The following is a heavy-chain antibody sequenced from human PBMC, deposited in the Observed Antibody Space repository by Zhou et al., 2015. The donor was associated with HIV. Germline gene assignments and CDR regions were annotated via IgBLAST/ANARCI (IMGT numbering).Heavy chain of an antibody. CDR3: ARLWDYYDSGSWRDY. CDR2: INSNSGGT. V-gene: IGHV1-2*02. CDR1: GYTFTGYY. J-gene: IGHJ4*02. Sequence: QVQLVQSGAEVRKPGASVKVSCKASGYTFTGYYMHWVRQAPGQGLEWMGWINSNSGGTNYAQKFQGRVTMTRDTSVSSVYMELSRLGSDDTAVYYCARLWDYYDSGSWRDYWGQGTLVTVSS. D-gene: IGHD3-10*01.